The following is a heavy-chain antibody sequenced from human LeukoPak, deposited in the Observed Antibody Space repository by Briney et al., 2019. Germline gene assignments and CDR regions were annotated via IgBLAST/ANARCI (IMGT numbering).Heavy chain of an antibody. CDR2: ISGSSGII. V-gene: IGHV3-48*01. J-gene: IGHJ4*02. CDR1: GFTFNTYT. Sequence: PGGSLRLSCAASGFTFNTYTMNWVRQAPGKGLEWVSYISGSSGIIDYADSVRGRFTISRDNAKNLLYLQMNSLRAEDTAVYYCAREGIAAREFDYWGQGTLVTVSS. CDR3: AREGIAAREFDY. D-gene: IGHD6-6*01.